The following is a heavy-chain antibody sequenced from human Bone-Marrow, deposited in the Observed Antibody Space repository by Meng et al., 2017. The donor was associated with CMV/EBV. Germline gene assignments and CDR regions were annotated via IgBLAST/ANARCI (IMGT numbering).Heavy chain of an antibody. V-gene: IGHV3-11*01. Sequence: LSGVASGFGFSEYYMGWMRQAPGKGLEFVASISSSGGTIYYADSVKGRFTISRDNAKKSLYLQMTSRKVDDTAVYYCSRRPPPLRAWGQGTLVTVSS. J-gene: IGHJ5*02. CDR3: SRRPPPLRA. CDR2: ISSSGGTI. CDR1: GFGFSEYY.